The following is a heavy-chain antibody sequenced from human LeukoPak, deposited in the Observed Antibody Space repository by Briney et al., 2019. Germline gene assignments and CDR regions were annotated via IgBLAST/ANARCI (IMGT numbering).Heavy chain of an antibody. Sequence: GRSLRLSCAASGFTFSSYGMHWVRQAPGKGLEWVAAITYDGSNKYYVDSVKGRFTFSRDNSKNTLYLQMNSLRAEDTAVYYCAKGGPESSSYGMDVWGQGTTVTVSS. CDR1: GFTFSSYG. CDR2: ITYDGSNK. J-gene: IGHJ6*02. V-gene: IGHV3-30*18. CDR3: AKGGPESSSYGMDV. D-gene: IGHD2-2*01.